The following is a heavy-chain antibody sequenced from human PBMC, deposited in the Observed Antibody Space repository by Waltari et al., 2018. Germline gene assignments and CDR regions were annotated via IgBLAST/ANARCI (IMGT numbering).Heavy chain of an antibody. D-gene: IGHD1-7*01. J-gene: IGHJ6*02. V-gene: IGHV1-69*01. CDR3: ARPFRELELRGYYYYGMDV. Sequence: QVQLVQSGAEVKKPGSSVKVSCKASGGTFSSYAISWVRQAPGQGLEWMGGILPSLGTANYAQKFQGRVRSTADESTSTAYMELSSLRSEDTAVYYCARPFRELELRGYYYYGMDVWGQGTTVTVSS. CDR1: GGTFSSYA. CDR2: ILPSLGTA.